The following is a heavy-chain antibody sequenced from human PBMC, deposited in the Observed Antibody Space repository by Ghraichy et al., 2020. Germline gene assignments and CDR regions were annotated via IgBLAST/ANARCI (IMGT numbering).Heavy chain of an antibody. CDR1: GFTFSSYW. J-gene: IGHJ4*02. D-gene: IGHD3-22*01. Sequence: GGSLRLSCAASGFTFSSYWMSWVRQAPGKGLEWVANIKQDGSEKYYVDSVKGRFTISRDNAENSLYLQMNSLRAEDTAVYYCARDGYYDSSGLWGQGTLVTVSS. CDR2: IKQDGSEK. CDR3: ARDGYYDSSGL. V-gene: IGHV3-7*01.